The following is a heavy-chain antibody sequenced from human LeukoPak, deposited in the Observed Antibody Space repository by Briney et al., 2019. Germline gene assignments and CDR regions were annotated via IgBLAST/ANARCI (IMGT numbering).Heavy chain of an antibody. CDR2: INGGGDIT. Sequence: PGGSLRLSCVGSRYSFGSYAMTWVRQAPGKGLEWVSSINGGGDITYYAESVKGRFTVSRDNSKNTLCLQMNSLRAADTAVFYCAKRYGDGPGWFFDFWGQGSLVTVSS. CDR3: AKRYGDGPGWFFDF. V-gene: IGHV3-23*01. J-gene: IGHJ4*02. D-gene: IGHD5-24*01. CDR1: RYSFGSYA.